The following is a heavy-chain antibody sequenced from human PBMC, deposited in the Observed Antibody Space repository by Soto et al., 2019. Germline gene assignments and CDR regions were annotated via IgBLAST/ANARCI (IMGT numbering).Heavy chain of an antibody. CDR1: GFTFSSYA. V-gene: IGHV3-23*01. CDR3: AKLSGIAARPDY. Sequence: EVQLLESGGGLVQPGGSLRLSCAASGFTFSSYAMSWVRQAPGKGLEWVSAISGSGGSTYYADSVKGRFTISRDKSETTLYLQMNSLRAEDTAVYYCAKLSGIAARPDYWGQGTLVTVSS. CDR2: ISGSGGST. J-gene: IGHJ4*02. D-gene: IGHD6-6*01.